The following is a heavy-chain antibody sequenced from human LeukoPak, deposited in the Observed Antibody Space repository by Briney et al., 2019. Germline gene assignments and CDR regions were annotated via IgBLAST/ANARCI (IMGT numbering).Heavy chain of an antibody. V-gene: IGHV3-66*01. J-gene: IGHJ4*02. CDR1: GFTVSSNY. D-gene: IGHD3-10*01. CDR3: ARALLWFGELRPVPFDY. CDR2: IYSGGST. Sequence: GGSLRLSCAASGFTVSSNYMSWVRQAPGKGLEWVSVIYSGGSTYYADSVKGRLTISRDNSKNTLYLQMNSLRAEDTAVYYCARALLWFGELRPVPFDYSGQGTLVTVSS.